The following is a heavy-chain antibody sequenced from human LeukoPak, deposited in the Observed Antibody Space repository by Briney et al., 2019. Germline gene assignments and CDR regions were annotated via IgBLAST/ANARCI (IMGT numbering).Heavy chain of an antibody. D-gene: IGHD3-3*01. CDR3: AAVGEWLSNAFNT. Sequence: PGGSLRLSCAASGFTFSIAWMSWVRQAPGKGLEWVGRIKSRGDGETRDYAAPVKDRFIISRDDSKNTLYLQMNSLRTEDTAIYYCAAVGEWLSNAFNTWGQGTLGTVSA. J-gene: IGHJ3*02. CDR2: IKSRGDGETR. V-gene: IGHV3-15*01. CDR1: GFTFSIAW.